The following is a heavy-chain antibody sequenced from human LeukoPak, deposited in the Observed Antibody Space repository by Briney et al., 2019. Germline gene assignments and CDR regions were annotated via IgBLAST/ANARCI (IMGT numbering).Heavy chain of an antibody. D-gene: IGHD6-19*01. V-gene: IGHV1-46*01. CDR2: INPSGGST. J-gene: IGHJ4*02. CDR3: ARSSSGWYVDS. CDR1: GYTFTRYF. Sequence: ASVKVSCKASGYTFTRYFIHWVRQAPGRGLEWMGTINPSGGSTGYAQKFQGRVTMTRDTSISTAYMELSRLISDDTAVYYCARSSSGWYVDSWGQGTLVTVSS.